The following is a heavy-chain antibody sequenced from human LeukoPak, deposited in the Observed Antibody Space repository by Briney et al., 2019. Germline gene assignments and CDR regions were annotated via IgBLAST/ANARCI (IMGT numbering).Heavy chain of an antibody. CDR3: ARRSGVAVAGAFDY. V-gene: IGHV3-23*01. Sequence: GGSLRLSCAASGFTFSSYWMTWVRQAPGKGLEWVSGISGSGDSTYYADSVKGRFTISRDNSKNTLYLQMNSLRAEDTAVYFCARRSGVAVAGAFDYWGQGTLVTVSS. J-gene: IGHJ4*02. CDR1: GFTFSSYW. D-gene: IGHD6-19*01. CDR2: ISGSGDST.